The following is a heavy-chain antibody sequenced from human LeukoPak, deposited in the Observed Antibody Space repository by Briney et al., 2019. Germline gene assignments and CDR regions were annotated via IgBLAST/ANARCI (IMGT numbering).Heavy chain of an antibody. CDR2: ITSSGGST. Sequence: GGSLRLSCAASGFTFSSSIMNWVRQAPGKGLEWVSTITSSGGSTYYADSVKGRFTISRDNSKNTLFLQMNSLRAEDTAVYYCARESIAVAGAPFDYWGQGTLVAVSS. V-gene: IGHV3-23*01. D-gene: IGHD6-19*01. J-gene: IGHJ4*02. CDR3: ARESIAVAGAPFDY. CDR1: GFTFSSSI.